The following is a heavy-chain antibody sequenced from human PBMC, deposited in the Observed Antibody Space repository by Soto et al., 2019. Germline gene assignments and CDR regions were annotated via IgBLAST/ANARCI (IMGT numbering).Heavy chain of an antibody. V-gene: IGHV1-69*01. CDR3: ATDVVRSTGGDS. CDR2: IIPICSKT. J-gene: IGHJ4*02. CDR1: GGTFTTSS. D-gene: IGHD7-27*01. Sequence: QVQLVQSGAEVKELGSSVKVSCKTSGGTFTTSSFVWVRQGPGQGLEWMGGIIPICSKTNFAPKFQGRVTFTADESTRTVYMDLSSLRSGDTAIYYCATDVVRSTGGDSWGQGTLVTVSS.